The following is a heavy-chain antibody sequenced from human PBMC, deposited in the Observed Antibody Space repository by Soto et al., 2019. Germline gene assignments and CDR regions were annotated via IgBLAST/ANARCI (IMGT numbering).Heavy chain of an antibody. CDR2: ISSSSSYI. D-gene: IGHD3-10*01. CDR3: ARVSAITMVRGDI. CDR1: GFTFSSYS. J-gene: IGHJ3*02. V-gene: IGHV3-21*01. Sequence: EVQLVESGGGLVKPGGSLRLSCAASGFTFSSYSMNWVRQAPGKGLEWVSSISSSSSYIYYADSVKGRFTISRDNAKNSLYLQMNSLRAEDTAVYYCARVSAITMVRGDIWGQGTMVTVSS.